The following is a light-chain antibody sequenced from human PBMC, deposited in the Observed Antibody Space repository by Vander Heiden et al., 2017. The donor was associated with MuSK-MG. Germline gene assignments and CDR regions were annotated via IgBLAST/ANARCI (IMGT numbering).Light chain of an antibody. CDR3: CSHVCPGTPVI. CDR2: KGT. Sequence: QSALTQPASVAGSPGQSITMSCTVTSKSVGTDARVTWNQQRPGTAPQLSIYKGTKRPSGVSPRFSGSQSVCAASLTTSGLQAEDEADYYCCSHVCPGTPVILGGGTKLTVV. V-gene: IGLV2-23*01. CDR1: SKSVGTDAR. J-gene: IGLJ2*01.